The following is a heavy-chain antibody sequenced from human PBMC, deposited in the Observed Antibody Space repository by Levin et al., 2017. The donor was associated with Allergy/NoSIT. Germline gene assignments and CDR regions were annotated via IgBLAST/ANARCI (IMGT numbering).Heavy chain of an antibody. V-gene: IGHV4-30-2*06. CDR3: AREKSWVFDS. J-gene: IGHJ4*02. D-gene: IGHD3-16*01. CDR2: IHQTGTT. Sequence: SETLSLTCAVSGGSLSSGGYSWTWIRQSPGKGLEWIGYIHQTGTTYYNPSIKSRVTISADRSKTQFALSLSSVTAADTAVYFCAREKSWVFDSWGQGIMVTVSS. CDR1: GGSLSSGGYS.